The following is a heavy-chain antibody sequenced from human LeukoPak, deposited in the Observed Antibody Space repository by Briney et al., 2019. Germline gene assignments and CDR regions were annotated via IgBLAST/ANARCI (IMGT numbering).Heavy chain of an antibody. J-gene: IGHJ4*02. V-gene: IGHV4-39*07. Sequence: SETLSLTCTVSGGSISSSSYYWGWIRQPPGKGLEWIGSIYYSGSTYYNPSLKSRVTISVDTSKNQFSLKLSSVTAADTAVYYCARDNPIVGATADYWGQGTLVTVSS. CDR2: IYYSGST. CDR1: GGSISSSSYY. D-gene: IGHD1-26*01. CDR3: ARDNPIVGATADY.